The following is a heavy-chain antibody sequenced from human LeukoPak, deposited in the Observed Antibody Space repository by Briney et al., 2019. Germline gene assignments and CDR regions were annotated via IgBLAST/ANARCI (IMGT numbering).Heavy chain of an antibody. CDR1: GFTVSSNY. CDR3: ARHSAGYTTFFDY. D-gene: IGHD5-24*01. V-gene: IGHV3-53*01. Sequence: GGSLRLSCAASGFTVSSNYMSWVRQAPGKGLEWVSVIYSGGNTYYADSVKGRFTISRDNSKNMLFLQMNSLRAEDTAVYYCARHSAGYTTFFDYWGQGTLVTVSS. CDR2: IYSGGNT. J-gene: IGHJ4*02.